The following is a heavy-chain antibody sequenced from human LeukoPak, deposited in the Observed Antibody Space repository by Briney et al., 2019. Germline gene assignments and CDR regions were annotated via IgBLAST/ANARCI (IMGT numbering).Heavy chain of an antibody. V-gene: IGHV4-59*08. CDR2: IYYSGST. Sequence: SETLSLTCTVCGGYISSYYWIWIGRPPGKGLEWIGYIYYSGSTNYNPSLKSRVTISVDTSKNQFSLKLSSVTAADTAVYYCARQSASSGYCSGGSCETSFDYWGQGTLVTVSS. J-gene: IGHJ4*02. CDR1: GGYISSYY. CDR3: ARQSASSGYCSGGSCETSFDY. D-gene: IGHD2-15*01.